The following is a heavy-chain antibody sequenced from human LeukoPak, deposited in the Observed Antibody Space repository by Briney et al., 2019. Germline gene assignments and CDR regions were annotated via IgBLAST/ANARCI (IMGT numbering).Heavy chain of an antibody. D-gene: IGHD5-18*01. CDR3: ARGGGYSYAPFDY. V-gene: IGHV3-74*01. J-gene: IGHJ4*02. CDR1: GFTFSSYW. CDR2: INSDGSST. Sequence: QSGGSLRLSCAASGFTFSSYWMHWVRQAPGKGLVWVSRINSDGSSTSYADSAKGRFTISRDNAKNTLYLQMNSLRAEDTAVYYCARGGGYSYAPFDYWGQGTLVTVSS.